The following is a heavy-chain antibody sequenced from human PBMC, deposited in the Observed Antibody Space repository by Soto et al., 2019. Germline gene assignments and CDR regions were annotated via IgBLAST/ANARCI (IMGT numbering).Heavy chain of an antibody. CDR1: GGSFSGYY. Sequence: SETLSLTCAVYGGSFSGYYCSWIRQPPGKGLEWIGEINHSGSTNYNPSLKSRVTISVDTSKNQFSLKLSSVTAADTAVYYGARGWGWSGSYVVDYWGQGTLVTVSS. CDR3: ARGWGWSGSYVVDY. CDR2: INHSGST. V-gene: IGHV4-34*01. J-gene: IGHJ4*02. D-gene: IGHD1-26*01.